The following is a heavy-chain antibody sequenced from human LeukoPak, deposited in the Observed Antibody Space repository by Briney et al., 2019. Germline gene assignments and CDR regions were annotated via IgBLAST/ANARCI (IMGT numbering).Heavy chain of an antibody. Sequence: GGSLRLSCAVSGFTVSSNYMSWVRQAPGKGLEWVSVIYSDRSTYYADSVKGRFTISRDNAKNSLYLQMNSLRDEDTAVYYCARDQKHGYTYGYPLDYWGQGTLVTVSS. J-gene: IGHJ4*02. V-gene: IGHV3-66*01. CDR1: GFTVSSNY. CDR2: IYSDRST. D-gene: IGHD5-18*01. CDR3: ARDQKHGYTYGYPLDY.